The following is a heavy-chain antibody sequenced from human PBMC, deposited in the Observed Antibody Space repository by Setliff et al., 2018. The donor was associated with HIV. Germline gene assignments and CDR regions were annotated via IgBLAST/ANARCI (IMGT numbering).Heavy chain of an antibody. D-gene: IGHD2-8*01. CDR1: GFTFSSFW. V-gene: IGHV3-7*02. CDR2: IKQDGSDK. Sequence: GGSLRLSCAASGFTFSSFWMSWVRQAPGKGLEWVANIKQDGSDKFYVDSVMGRFTISRDNAKNSLHLQMNSLRAEDTSMYYCARSPIRMRYFDYWGQGALVTVSS. CDR3: ARSPIRMRYFDY. J-gene: IGHJ4*02.